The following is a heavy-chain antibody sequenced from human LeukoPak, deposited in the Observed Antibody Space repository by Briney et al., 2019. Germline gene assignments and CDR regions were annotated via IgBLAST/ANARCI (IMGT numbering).Heavy chain of an antibody. J-gene: IGHJ4*02. CDR1: GYSFTSYW. Sequence: PGESLKISCKGSGYSFTSYWIGRVRQMPGKGLEWMGIIYPGDSDTRYSPSFQGQVIISAGKSISTAYLQWSSLKASDTAMYYCARTMVRGVIRPIFDYWGQGTLVTVSS. V-gene: IGHV5-51*01. D-gene: IGHD3-10*01. CDR3: ARTMVRGVIRPIFDY. CDR2: IYPGDSDT.